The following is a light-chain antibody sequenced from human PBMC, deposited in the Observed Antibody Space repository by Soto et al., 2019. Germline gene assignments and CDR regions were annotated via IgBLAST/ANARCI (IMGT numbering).Light chain of an antibody. V-gene: IGLV2-14*01. Sequence: QSAQTQPASVSGSPGQSITISCTGTSSDVGGHNYVSWYQQHPGKAPKLMIYEVSNRPSGVSNRFSGSKSGNTASLTISGLQAEDEADYYCSSYRSSSTLYVFGTGTKVTVL. CDR1: SSDVGGHNY. J-gene: IGLJ1*01. CDR3: SSYRSSSTLYV. CDR2: EVS.